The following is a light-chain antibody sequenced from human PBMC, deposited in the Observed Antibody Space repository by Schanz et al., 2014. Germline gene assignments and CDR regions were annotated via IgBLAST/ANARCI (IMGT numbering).Light chain of an antibody. V-gene: IGKV3-15*01. J-gene: IGKJ1*01. Sequence: EIVMTQSPGTLSVSPGERATLSCRASQSVSDNLAWYQQKPGQAPRLLIYAASTRATGIPARFSGSGFGTEFTLTISRLEPEDFAVYYCQQYGNSRTFGQGTKVEIK. CDR3: QQYGNSRT. CDR2: AAS. CDR1: QSVSDN.